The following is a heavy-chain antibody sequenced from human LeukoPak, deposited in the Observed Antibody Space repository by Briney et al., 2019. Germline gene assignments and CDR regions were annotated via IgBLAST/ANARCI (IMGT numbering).Heavy chain of an antibody. Sequence: PGGSLRLSCAASGFIVSSNYMSWVRQAPGKGLEWVSVIYSGGDTYYADPVKGRFTISRDNAKNSLFLQMNSLRAEDTALYYCARDDYGSGSWNDYWGQGTLVTVSS. V-gene: IGHV3-66*01. CDR2: IYSGGDT. CDR1: GFIVSSNY. J-gene: IGHJ4*02. D-gene: IGHD3-10*01. CDR3: ARDDYGSGSWNDY.